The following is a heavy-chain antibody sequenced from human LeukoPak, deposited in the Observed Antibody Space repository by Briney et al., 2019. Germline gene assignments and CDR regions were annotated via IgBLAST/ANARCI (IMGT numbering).Heavy chain of an antibody. J-gene: IGHJ4*02. D-gene: IGHD3-9*01. Sequence: ASVKVSCKASGYTFTGYYMHWVRQAPGQGLEWMGWINPNSGGTNYAQKLQGRVTMTTDTSTSTAYMELRSLRSDDTAVYYCARDGVLRYFDWLHRLGTYFDYWGQGTLVTVSS. CDR3: ARDGVLRYFDWLHRLGTYFDY. V-gene: IGHV1-2*02. CDR2: INPNSGGT. CDR1: GYTFTGYY.